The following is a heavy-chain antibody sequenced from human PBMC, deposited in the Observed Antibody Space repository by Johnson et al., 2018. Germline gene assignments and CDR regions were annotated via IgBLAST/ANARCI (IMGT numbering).Heavy chain of an antibody. CDR3: ARGATVTDAFDI. J-gene: IGHJ3*02. CDR2: ISYDGSNK. Sequence: QVQLLESGGGLVQPGRSLRLSCVASGFAFSDYAIHWIRQAPGKGLEWVAVISYDGSNKYYADSVKGRFTISRDNSKNTLYLQMNSLRAEDTALYYCARGATVTDAFDIWGQGTMVTVSS. D-gene: IGHD4-11*01. V-gene: IGHV3-30-3*01. CDR1: GFAFSDYA.